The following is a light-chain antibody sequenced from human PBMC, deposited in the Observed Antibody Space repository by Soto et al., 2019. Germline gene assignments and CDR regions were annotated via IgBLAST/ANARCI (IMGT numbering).Light chain of an antibody. CDR1: QDISNF. Sequence: DIQMTQSPSSLSASVGDRVTITCQASQDISNFLNWYQQKPGKAPKLLIYDASNLETGVPSRFSGSGSGTDFTFTINSLQPEDIATYYCQHYDNLPPTFGQGTKVEIK. CDR2: DAS. J-gene: IGKJ1*01. CDR3: QHYDNLPPT. V-gene: IGKV1-33*01.